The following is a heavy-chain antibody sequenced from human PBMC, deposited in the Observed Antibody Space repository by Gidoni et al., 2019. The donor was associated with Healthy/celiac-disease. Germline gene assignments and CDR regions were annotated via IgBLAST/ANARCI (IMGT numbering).Heavy chain of an antibody. CDR3: AREASQSIAAADDAFDI. CDR2: IIPIFGTA. V-gene: IGHV1-69*01. Sequence: GQGLEWMGGIIPIFGTANYAQKFQGRVTITADESTSTAYMELSSLRSEDTAVYYCAREASQSIAAADDAFDIWGQGTMVTVSS. J-gene: IGHJ3*02. D-gene: IGHD6-13*01.